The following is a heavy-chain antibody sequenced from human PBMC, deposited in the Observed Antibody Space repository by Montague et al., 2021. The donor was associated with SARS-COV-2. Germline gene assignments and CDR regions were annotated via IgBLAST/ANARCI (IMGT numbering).Heavy chain of an antibody. D-gene: IGHD2/OR15-2a*01. J-gene: IGHJ2*01. Sequence: SETLSLTCTVSGDSISSNSYYWGWIRQPPGKGLEWIGSIPYSGSTYHTPSPKSRVSISVDTSKNHFSLKLSSMTAADTAVYYCAKSAWHNWYFDIWGRGTLVTVSS. CDR2: IPYSGST. V-gene: IGHV4-39*02. CDR3: AKSAWHNWYFDI. CDR1: GDSISSNSYY.